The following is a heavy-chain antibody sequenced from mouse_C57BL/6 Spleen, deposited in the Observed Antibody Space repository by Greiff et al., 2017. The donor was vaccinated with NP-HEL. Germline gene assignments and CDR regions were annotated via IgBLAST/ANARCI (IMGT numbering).Heavy chain of an antibody. CDR3: ARGDYDGRDAMDY. J-gene: IGHJ4*01. Sequence: QVQLQQPGAELVRPGSSVKLSCKASGYTFTSYWMHWVKQRPIQGLEWIGNIDPSDSETHYNQKFKDKATLTVDKSSSTAYMQLSSLTSEDSAVYYCARGDYDGRDAMDYWGQGTSVTVSS. CDR2: IDPSDSET. CDR1: GYTFTSYW. D-gene: IGHD2-4*01. V-gene: IGHV1-52*01.